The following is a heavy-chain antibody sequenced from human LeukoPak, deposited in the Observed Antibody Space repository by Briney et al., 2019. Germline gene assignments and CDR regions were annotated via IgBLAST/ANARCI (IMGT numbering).Heavy chain of an antibody. Sequence: PSETLPLTCTVSGGSISSYYWSWIRQPPGKGLEWIGYIYYSGSTNYNPSLKSRVTISVDTSKNQFSLKLSSVTAADTAVYYGARLTMIGIDIWGQGTMVTVSS. V-gene: IGHV4-59*08. CDR1: GGSISSYY. CDR3: ARLTMIGIDI. D-gene: IGHD3-22*01. CDR2: IYYSGST. J-gene: IGHJ3*02.